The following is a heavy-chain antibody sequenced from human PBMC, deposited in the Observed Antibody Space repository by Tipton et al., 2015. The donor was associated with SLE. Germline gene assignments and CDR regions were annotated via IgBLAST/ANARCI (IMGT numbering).Heavy chain of an antibody. J-gene: IGHJ4*02. Sequence: TLSLTCTVSGGSIRSFYWSWIRQPPGKGLEWIGYIYTSGSTNYNPSLKSRVTISVDTSKNQFSLKLSSVTAADTAVYYCARHDYDTYYFDYWGQGTLVTVSS. CDR1: GGSIRSFY. CDR2: IYTSGST. CDR3: ARHDYDTYYFDY. V-gene: IGHV4-4*08. D-gene: IGHD5-12*01.